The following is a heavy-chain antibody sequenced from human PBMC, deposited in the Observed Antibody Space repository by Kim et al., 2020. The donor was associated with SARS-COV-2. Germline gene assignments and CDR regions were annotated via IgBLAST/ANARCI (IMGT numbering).Heavy chain of an antibody. D-gene: IGHD6-6*01. J-gene: IGHJ6*02. Sequence: SETLSLTCAVSGGSISSTNWWSWVRQPPGKGLEWLGEVHHSGSTSYNPSLKSRVTISVDKSKNQFSLKMTSVTAADTAVYYCARELNSSSSPYYYYGMDVWGQGTTGTVS. CDR2: VHHSGST. V-gene: IGHV4-4*02. CDR1: GGSISSTNW. CDR3: ARELNSSSSPYYYYGMDV.